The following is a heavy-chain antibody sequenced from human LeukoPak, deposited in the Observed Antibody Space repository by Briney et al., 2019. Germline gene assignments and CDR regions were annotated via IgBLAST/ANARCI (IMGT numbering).Heavy chain of an antibody. V-gene: IGHV1-8*01. CDR2: MNANRGNT. Sequence: ASVKVSCKASGYTFTSYDINWGRQATGQGLEWMGWMNANRGNTGYAHKFQGRVTRTRNTAISTAYKELSSLRSEATAVYYCATGRFLYSSSSEGAYWGQGTLVTVSS. J-gene: IGHJ4*02. D-gene: IGHD6-6*01. CDR3: ATGRFLYSSSSEGAY. CDR1: GYTFTSYD.